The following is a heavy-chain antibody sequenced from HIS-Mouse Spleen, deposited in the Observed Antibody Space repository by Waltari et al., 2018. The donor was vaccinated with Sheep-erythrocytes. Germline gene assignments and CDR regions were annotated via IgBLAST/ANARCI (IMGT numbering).Heavy chain of an antibody. Sequence: QVQLVQSGAEVKKPGASVKVSCKASGYTFTGYYMHWVRQAPGQGLEWMGWINHNSGGTNYAQKFQGRVTMTRDTSISTAYMELSRLRSDDTAVYYCAKAEGLRLGRVGWYFDLWGRGTLVTVSS. CDR3: AKAEGLRLGRVGWYFDL. CDR2: INHNSGGT. V-gene: IGHV1-2*02. D-gene: IGHD7-27*01. CDR1: GYTFTGYY. J-gene: IGHJ2*01.